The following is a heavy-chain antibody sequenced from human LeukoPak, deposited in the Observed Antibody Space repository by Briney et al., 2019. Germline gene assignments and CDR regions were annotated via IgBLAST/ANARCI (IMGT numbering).Heavy chain of an antibody. J-gene: IGHJ6*02. V-gene: IGHV4-34*01. CDR1: GGSFSGYY. CDR2: INHSGST. D-gene: IGHD6-13*01. Sequence: PSETLSLTCAVYGGSFSGYYWSWIRQPPGKGLEWIGEINHSGSTNYNPSLKSRVTISVDTSKNQFSLKLSSVTAADTAVYYCARVGRIAAAGNDYYYGMDVWGQGTTVTVSS. CDR3: ARVGRIAAAGNDYYYGMDV.